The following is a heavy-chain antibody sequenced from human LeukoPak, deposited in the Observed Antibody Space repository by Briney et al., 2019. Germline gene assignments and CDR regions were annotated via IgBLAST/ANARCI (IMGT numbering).Heavy chain of an antibody. Sequence: ASVKVSCKASGYTFTSYDINWVRQATGQGLEWMGWINPNSGGTNYAQKFQGRVTMTGDTSISTAYMELSRLRSDDTAVYYCARAIVVTTVNTIDWFDPWGQGTLVTVSS. V-gene: IGHV1-2*02. CDR2: INPNSGGT. J-gene: IGHJ5*02. CDR1: GYTFTSYD. D-gene: IGHD4-17*01. CDR3: ARAIVVTTVNTIDWFDP.